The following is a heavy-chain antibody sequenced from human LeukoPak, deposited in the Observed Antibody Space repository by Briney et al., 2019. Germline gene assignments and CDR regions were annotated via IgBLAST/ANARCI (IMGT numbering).Heavy chain of an antibody. J-gene: IGHJ4*02. V-gene: IGHV4-59*12. D-gene: IGHD1-26*01. CDR3: AREGPYYYFDY. CDR2: ISYSGST. CDR1: GGSISSDY. Sequence: SETLSLTCTVSGGSISSDYWSWIRQPPGKGLEWIGYISYSGSTNYNPSLRSRVTISVDTSKNQFSLKLTSVTGADTAVYYCAREGPYYYFDYWGQGTLVTVSS.